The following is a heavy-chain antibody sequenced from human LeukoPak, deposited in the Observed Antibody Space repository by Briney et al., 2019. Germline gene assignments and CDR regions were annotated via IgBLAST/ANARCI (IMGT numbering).Heavy chain of an antibody. J-gene: IGHJ4*02. CDR1: VFTFTNYY. D-gene: IGHD2-8*02. V-gene: IGHV1-46*01. Sequence: VASVKVSCKASVFTFTNYYMHWVRQAPGQGLEWMGLISHTGSSTNYAQKFRGRVTMTRDTSTTTVYMELSSLRSEDTAVYYCAREESGGYFDYWGQGTLVTVSS. CDR3: AREESGGYFDY. CDR2: ISHTGSST.